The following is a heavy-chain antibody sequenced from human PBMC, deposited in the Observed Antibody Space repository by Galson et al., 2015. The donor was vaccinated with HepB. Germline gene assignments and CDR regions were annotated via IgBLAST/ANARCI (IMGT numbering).Heavy chain of an antibody. Sequence: SLRLSCAASGFTFSDYYMSWIRQAPGKGLEWVSYISSSSSYTNYADSVKGRFTISRDNAKNSLYLQMNSLRAEDTAVYYCARILTQRDGYNPYDFDYWGQGTLVTVSS. CDR2: ISSSSSYT. V-gene: IGHV3-11*06. J-gene: IGHJ4*02. CDR3: ARILTQRDGYNPYDFDY. CDR1: GFTFSDYY. D-gene: IGHD5-24*01.